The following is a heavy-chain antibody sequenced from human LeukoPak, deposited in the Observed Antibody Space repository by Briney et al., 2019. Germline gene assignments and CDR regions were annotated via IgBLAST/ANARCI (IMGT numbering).Heavy chain of an antibody. Sequence: PSETLSLTCTVSGGSITTTSFSWGWIRQPPGKGLEWIGNVFYSGNTHYNPSLSSRATISVDTSKNQFSLKLSSVTAADTAVYYCARDTEPYGMDVWGQGTTVTVSS. D-gene: IGHD1-26*01. J-gene: IGHJ6*02. CDR3: ARDTEPYGMDV. V-gene: IGHV4-39*07. CDR1: GGSITTTSFS. CDR2: VFYSGNT.